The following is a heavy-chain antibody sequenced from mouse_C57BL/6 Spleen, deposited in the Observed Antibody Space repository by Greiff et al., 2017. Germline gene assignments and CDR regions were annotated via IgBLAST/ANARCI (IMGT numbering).Heavy chain of an antibody. D-gene: IGHD2-3*01. CDR1: GYSITSGYD. J-gene: IGHJ1*03. CDR2: ISYSGST. V-gene: IGHV3-1*01. Sequence: VQLKESGPGMVKPSQSLSLTCTVTGYSITSGYDWHWIRHFPGNKLEWMGYISYSGSTNYNPSLKSRISITHDTSKNHFFLKLNSVTTEDTATYYCARDDGYGGYFDVWGTGTTVTVSA. CDR3: ARDDGYGGYFDV.